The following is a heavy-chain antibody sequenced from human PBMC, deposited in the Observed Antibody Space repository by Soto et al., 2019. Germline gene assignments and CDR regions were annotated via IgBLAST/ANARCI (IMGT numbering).Heavy chain of an antibody. CDR3: ARGGSYYVGWFDP. CDR2: IYYSGST. Sequence: PSESLSLTGAVSGGSISSYDWGGIRKPPGKGLEWSGYIYYSGSTNYNPSLKSRGTISVDTSKNQFSLKLSSMSAADTAVYYCARGGSYYVGWFDPWGQGTLVTVSS. CDR1: GGSISSYD. J-gene: IGHJ5*02. D-gene: IGHD1-26*01. V-gene: IGHV4-59*01.